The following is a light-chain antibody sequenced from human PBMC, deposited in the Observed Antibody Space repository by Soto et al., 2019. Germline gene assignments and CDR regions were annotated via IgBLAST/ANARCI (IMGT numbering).Light chain of an antibody. Sequence: QSVLTHPGSVSGSPGQPMTISCTGTSSDVGGYNYVSWYPQHPGKAPKLMIYEVSNRPSGVSNRFSGSKSGNTASLTISGLQAEDEAGYYCSSYTSIISLHGFGSGTKV. V-gene: IGLV2-14*01. CDR3: SSYTSIISLHG. CDR2: EVS. J-gene: IGLJ6*01. CDR1: SSDVGGYNY.